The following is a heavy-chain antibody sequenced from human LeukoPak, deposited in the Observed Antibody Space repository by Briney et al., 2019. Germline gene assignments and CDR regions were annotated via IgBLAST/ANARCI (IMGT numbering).Heavy chain of an antibody. V-gene: IGHV4-59*01. CDR3: ARLGRDGYYYFHDY. J-gene: IGHJ4*02. CDR1: GGSISSYY. Sequence: SETLSLTCTVSGGSISSYYWSWIRQPAGKGLEWIGYIYYSGSTNYNPSLKSRVTISVDTSKNQFSLKLSSVTAADTAVYYCARLGRDGYYYFHDYWGQGTLVTVSS. D-gene: IGHD3-22*01. CDR2: IYYSGST.